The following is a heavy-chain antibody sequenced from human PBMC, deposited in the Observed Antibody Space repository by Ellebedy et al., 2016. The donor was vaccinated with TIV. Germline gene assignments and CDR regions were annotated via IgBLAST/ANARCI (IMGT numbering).Heavy chain of an antibody. J-gene: IGHJ4*02. CDR3: ATHMGEFFDY. CDR1: GFTFSSYG. D-gene: IGHD3-16*01. V-gene: IGHV3-30*03. CDR2: LAYDGSNK. Sequence: GESLKISCAASGFTFSSYGMHWVRQAPGKGLEWVASLAYDGSNKFYADSVKGRFTISRDNSKNTLYLQMNSLRAEDTAVYYCATHMGEFFDYWGQGTLVTVSS.